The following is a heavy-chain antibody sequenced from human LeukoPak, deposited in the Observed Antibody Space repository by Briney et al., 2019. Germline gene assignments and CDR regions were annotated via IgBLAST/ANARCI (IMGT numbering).Heavy chain of an antibody. J-gene: IGHJ5*02. D-gene: IGHD2-8*01. V-gene: IGHV7-4-1*02. CDR2: INTNTGNP. Sequence: ASVKVSCKASGYTFTSYAMNWVRQAPGQGLEWMGWINTNTGNPTYAQGFTGRFVFSLDIFASTAYLQISSLKAEDTAVYYCARVPFVVMGDTGNWFDPWGQGTLVSVSS. CDR1: GYTFTSYA. CDR3: ARVPFVVMGDTGNWFDP.